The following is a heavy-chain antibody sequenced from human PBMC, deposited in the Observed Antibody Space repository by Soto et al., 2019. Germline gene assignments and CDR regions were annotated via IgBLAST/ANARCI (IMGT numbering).Heavy chain of an antibody. Sequence: PGGSLRLSCAASGFTFSSYSMNWVRQAPGKGLEWVSSISSSSSYIYYADSVKGRFTISRDNAKNSLYLQMNSLRAEDTAVYYCARAGHPNWGPGDYYYGMDAWGQGTTVTVSS. CDR1: GFTFSSYS. CDR2: ISSSSSYI. J-gene: IGHJ6*02. D-gene: IGHD7-27*01. V-gene: IGHV3-21*01. CDR3: ARAGHPNWGPGDYYYGMDA.